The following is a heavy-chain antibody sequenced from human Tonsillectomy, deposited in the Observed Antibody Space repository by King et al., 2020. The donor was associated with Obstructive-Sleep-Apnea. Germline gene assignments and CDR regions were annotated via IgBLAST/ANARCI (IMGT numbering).Heavy chain of an antibody. CDR2: ISWHSDNI. V-gene: IGHV3-9*01. J-gene: IGHJ4*02. CDR3: AKPTFLVRGSFDC. CDR1: GFTFDNYA. Sequence: VQLVESGGGLVQPGRSLRLSCAASGFTFDNYAMHWVRQAPGKGLEWVSGISWHSDNIGYADSVKGRFTISRDNTKNSLYLQMNSLRAEETALYYCAKPTFLVRGSFDCWGQRSLVTVSS. D-gene: IGHD3-10*01.